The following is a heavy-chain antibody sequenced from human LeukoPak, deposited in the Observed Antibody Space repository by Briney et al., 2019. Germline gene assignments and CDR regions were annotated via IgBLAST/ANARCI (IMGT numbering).Heavy chain of an antibody. CDR3: AKASWVSSTDAVR. D-gene: IGHD3-16*01. CDR2: IRVNGET. J-gene: IGHJ4*02. V-gene: IGHV3-23*01. Sequence: GGSLRLSCAASGLSFSSFAMSWVRQGPARGLEGVSSIRVNGETFYADSVKGRFTLSSDSSRNTVYFQLNNLRVEDTATYYCAKASWVSSTDAVRWGQGTLVTVSS. CDR1: GLSFSSFA.